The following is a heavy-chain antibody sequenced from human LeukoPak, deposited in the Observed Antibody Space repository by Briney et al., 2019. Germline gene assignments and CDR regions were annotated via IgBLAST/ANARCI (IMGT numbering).Heavy chain of an antibody. J-gene: IGHJ4*02. V-gene: IGHV3-11*06. Sequence: PGGSLRLSCAASGFTFSDYYMSWIRQAPGKGLEWVSYISSSSSYTNYADSVKGRFTISRDNAKNSLYLQMNTLRAEDTAVYYCARSLGYCSSTSCYIRAIDYWGQGTLVTVSS. CDR2: ISSSSSYT. CDR3: ARSLGYCSSTSCYIRAIDY. D-gene: IGHD2-2*01. CDR1: GFTFSDYY.